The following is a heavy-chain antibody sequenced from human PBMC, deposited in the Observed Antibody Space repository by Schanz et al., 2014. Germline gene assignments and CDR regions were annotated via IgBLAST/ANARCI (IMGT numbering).Heavy chain of an antibody. CDR3: ARLSRYYGLDV. V-gene: IGHV4-4*07. CDR2: IFFSGSA. Sequence: QVQLQESGPGLVKSSETLSLTCTVSGGSISSFYWGWIRQPAGKGLEWIGRIFFSGSAYYNPSLKSRVTISVDPSKKQFSLRLSSVTAADTAVYYCARLSRYYGLDVWGQGTTVTVSS. D-gene: IGHD3-16*02. J-gene: IGHJ6*02. CDR1: GGSISSFY.